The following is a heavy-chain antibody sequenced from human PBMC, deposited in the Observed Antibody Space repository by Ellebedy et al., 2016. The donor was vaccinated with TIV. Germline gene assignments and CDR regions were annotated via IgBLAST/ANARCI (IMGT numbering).Heavy chain of an antibody. CDR2: TYDSGNA. CDR3: ARDSGSLAGFDY. V-gene: IGHV4-30-2*06. J-gene: IGHJ4*02. D-gene: IGHD2-15*01. CDR1: GDFIGRGGDS. Sequence: MPSETLSLTCSVSGDFIGRGGDSWTWLRQSPGKGLEWIGFTYDSGNAYYNPSLKSRVSISVDLSKNQFSLRLNSVTAADTAVYYCARDSGSLAGFDYWGPGALVTVSS.